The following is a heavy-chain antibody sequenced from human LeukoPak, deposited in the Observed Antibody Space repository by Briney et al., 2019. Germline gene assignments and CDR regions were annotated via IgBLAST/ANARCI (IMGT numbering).Heavy chain of an antibody. Sequence: SETLSLTCTVSGGSISSGGYYWSWIRQHPGKGLEWIGYIYCSGSTYYNPSLKSRVTISVDTSKNQFSLKLSSVTAADTAVYYCARSPEMTLYYYGSGSYFDYWGQGTLVTVSS. CDR1: GGSISSGGYY. J-gene: IGHJ4*02. V-gene: IGHV4-31*03. D-gene: IGHD3-10*01. CDR2: IYCSGST. CDR3: ARSPEMTLYYYGSGSYFDY.